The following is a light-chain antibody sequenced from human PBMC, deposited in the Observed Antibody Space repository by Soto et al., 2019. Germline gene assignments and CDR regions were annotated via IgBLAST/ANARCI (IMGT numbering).Light chain of an antibody. V-gene: IGLV2-14*01. Sequence: QPVLTQPASVSGSPGQSITISCTGNSSDIGGYNSVSWYQQHPGKVPKLLIYDVTNRPSGISNRFSGSKSGNTASLTISGLQAEDEADYYCSSYGSSNTVVFGGGTKVTVL. CDR3: SSYGSSNTVV. CDR1: SSDIGGYNS. J-gene: IGLJ3*02. CDR2: DVT.